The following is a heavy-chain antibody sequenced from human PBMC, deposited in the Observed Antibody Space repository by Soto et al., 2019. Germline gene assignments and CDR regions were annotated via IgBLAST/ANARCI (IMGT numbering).Heavy chain of an antibody. CDR1: GFSFSDYY. CDR3: ARAHHYYDNTDY. CDR2: ISSSGSTI. J-gene: IGHJ4*02. D-gene: IGHD3-22*01. Sequence: XGCLGLTCTSSGFSFSDYYVSGIRQAPGKGLEWVSYISSSGSTIYYADSVKGRFTISRDNAKNSLYLQMNSLRAEDTAVYYSARAHHYYDNTDYWGQGTLVTVSS. V-gene: IGHV3-11*01.